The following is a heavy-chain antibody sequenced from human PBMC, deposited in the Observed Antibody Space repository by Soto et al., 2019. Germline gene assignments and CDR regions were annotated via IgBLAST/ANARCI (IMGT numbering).Heavy chain of an antibody. D-gene: IGHD1-1*01. J-gene: IGHJ5*02. Sequence: QVQLQESGPGLVKPSETLSLTCTVSGASISGYYWSWIRKSAGKGLEWIGRIYATGTTDYNPSLKSRVMMSVDTSKKQFSLRLRSVTAVDTAVYYCVRDGTKTLRDWFDTWGQGISVTVSS. CDR3: VRDGTKTLRDWFDT. CDR1: GASISGYY. V-gene: IGHV4-4*07. CDR2: IYATGTT.